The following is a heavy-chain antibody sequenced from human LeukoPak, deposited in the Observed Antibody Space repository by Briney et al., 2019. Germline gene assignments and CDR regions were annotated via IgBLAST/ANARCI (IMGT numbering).Heavy chain of an antibody. J-gene: IGHJ5*02. CDR1: GGSISSGGYY. D-gene: IGHD6-13*01. CDR2: IYYSGST. CDR3: ARGTPSSWSPRFDP. Sequence: SETLSLTCTVSGGSISSGGYYWSWIRQHPGTGLVWIGYIYYSGSTYYNPSLKSRVTISVDTSKNQFSLKLSSVTAADTAVYYCARGTPSSWSPRFDPWGQGTLVTVSS. V-gene: IGHV4-31*03.